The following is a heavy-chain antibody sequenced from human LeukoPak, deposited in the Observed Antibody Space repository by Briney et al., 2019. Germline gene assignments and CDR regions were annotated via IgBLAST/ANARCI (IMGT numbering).Heavy chain of an antibody. CDR2: IIPIFRTT. Sequence: ASVKVSCKASGDTFSSHSISWVRQAPGQGLEWMGGIIPIFRTTKYAQKFQGRVTMTRDTSTSTVYMELSSLRSEDTAVYYCAREDTPKIDYWGQGTLVTVSS. CDR3: AREDTPKIDY. V-gene: IGHV1-69*05. J-gene: IGHJ4*02. D-gene: IGHD5-18*01. CDR1: GDTFSSHS.